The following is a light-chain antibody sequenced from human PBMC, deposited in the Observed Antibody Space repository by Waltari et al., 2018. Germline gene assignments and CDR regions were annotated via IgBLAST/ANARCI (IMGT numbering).Light chain of an antibody. CDR2: YDR. V-gene: IGLV3-21*04. Sequence: SYVVTQPPSVSVAPGETATITCGGDNIGTYSVHWYQQKAGQAPVLVIVYDRDRPSGIPERFSGSNSGNTATRTSSRVEAGDEARYYCHVWHPHVDPGVFGTGTEVTVL. J-gene: IGLJ1*01. CDR3: HVWHPHVDPGV. CDR1: NIGTYS.